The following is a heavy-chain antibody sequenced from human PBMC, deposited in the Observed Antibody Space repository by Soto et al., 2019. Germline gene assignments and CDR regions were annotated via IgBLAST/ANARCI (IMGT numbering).Heavy chain of an antibody. Sequence: GGSLRLSCAASGFTFSSYWMSWVRQAPGKGLEWVANIKQDGSEKYYVDSVKGRFTISRDNAKNSLYLQMNSLRAEDTAVYYCARVVVPAARYYYYYGMDVWGQGTTVTVSS. CDR1: GFTFSSYW. CDR2: IKQDGSEK. J-gene: IGHJ6*02. D-gene: IGHD2-2*01. V-gene: IGHV3-7*05. CDR3: ARVVVPAARYYYYYGMDV.